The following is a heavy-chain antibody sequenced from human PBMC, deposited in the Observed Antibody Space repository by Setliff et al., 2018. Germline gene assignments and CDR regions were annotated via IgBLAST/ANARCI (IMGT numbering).Heavy chain of an antibody. CDR2: MHQSGRI. CDR3: SRVTNWGLDLRFDP. D-gene: IGHD7-27*01. CDR1: GESFSNNY. V-gene: IGHV4-34*01. J-gene: IGHJ5*02. Sequence: SETLSLTCSVSGESFSNNYWSWIRQTPGKGLEWIGDMHQSGRINFNPSLKSRVTISVDTSRNQISLTLSSVTAADTAVYYCSRVTNWGLDLRFDPWGQGILVTVSS.